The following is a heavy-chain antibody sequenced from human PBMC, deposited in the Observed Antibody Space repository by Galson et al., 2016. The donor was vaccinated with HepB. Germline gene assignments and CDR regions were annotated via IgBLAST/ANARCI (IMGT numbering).Heavy chain of an antibody. CDR3: SSHYGSGTYYEFDP. Sequence: SLRLSCAASGFTVTNAWMTWVRQAPGKGLEWVGRIKSRTDGGTADYAAPVKGRFIISRDDSKNTLYLQMNSLKTEDTAVYYCSSHYGSGTYYEFDPWGQGTPVTVSS. CDR1: GFTVTNAW. CDR2: IKSRTDGGTA. V-gene: IGHV3-15*01. J-gene: IGHJ5*02. D-gene: IGHD3-10*01.